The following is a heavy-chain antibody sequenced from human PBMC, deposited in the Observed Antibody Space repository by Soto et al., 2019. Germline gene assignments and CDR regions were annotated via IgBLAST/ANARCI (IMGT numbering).Heavy chain of an antibody. CDR1: GGSVGSSSSYY. CDR3: ARCRGPLSGGGYYSLFDN. Sequence: PWETLSLTCTVAGGSVGSSSSYYWGWIRQPPGKGLEWIGNIYYNGKTFYNPSVQSRVTISADTSKNQFSLRLASVTAADAGVYYCARCRGPLSGGGYYSLFDNWCQGSPVTVSS. CDR2: IYYNGKT. V-gene: IGHV4-39*01. D-gene: IGHD2-15*01. J-gene: IGHJ4*02.